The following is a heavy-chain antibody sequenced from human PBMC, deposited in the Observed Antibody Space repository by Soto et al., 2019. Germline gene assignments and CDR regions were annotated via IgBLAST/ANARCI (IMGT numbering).Heavy chain of an antibody. V-gene: IGHV1-3*01. J-gene: IGHJ4*02. CDR1: GYTFTSYA. CDR3: ARVPIGLLWFGEADY. CDR2: INAGNGNT. Sequence: QVQLVQSGAEVKKPGASVKVSCKASGYTFTSYAMHWVRQAPGQRLEWMGWINAGNGNTKYSQKFQGRVTITRDTSASTAYMELSSLRSEDTAVYYCARVPIGLLWFGEADYWSQGTLVTVSS. D-gene: IGHD3-10*01.